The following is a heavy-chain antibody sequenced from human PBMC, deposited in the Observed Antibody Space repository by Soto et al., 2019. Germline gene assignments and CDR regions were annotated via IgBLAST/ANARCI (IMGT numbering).Heavy chain of an antibody. CDR3: ARAWSYVSPDAFDI. V-gene: IGHV1-2*04. Sequence: QVQLVQSGAEVKKPGASVKVSCKASGYTFTGYYMHWVRQAPGQGLEWMGWINPNSGGTNYAQKFQGWVTMTRDTTISTAYMELSRLRSDDTAVYYCARAWSYVSPDAFDIWGQGTMVTVSS. D-gene: IGHD1-26*01. J-gene: IGHJ3*02. CDR1: GYTFTGYY. CDR2: INPNSGGT.